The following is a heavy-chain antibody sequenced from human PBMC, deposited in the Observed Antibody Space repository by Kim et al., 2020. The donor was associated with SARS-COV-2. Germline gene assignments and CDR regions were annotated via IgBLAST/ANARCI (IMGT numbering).Heavy chain of an antibody. V-gene: IGHV3-74*01. Sequence: GGSLRLSCAASGFTFSSYWMHWVRQAPGKGLVWVSRINSDGSSTSYADSVKGRFTISRDNAKNTLYLQMNSLRAEDTAVYYCARGAYYYGSGSYSGIDYWGQGTLVAVSS. CDR3: ARGAYYYGSGSYSGIDY. D-gene: IGHD3-10*01. J-gene: IGHJ4*02. CDR2: INSDGSST. CDR1: GFTFSSYW.